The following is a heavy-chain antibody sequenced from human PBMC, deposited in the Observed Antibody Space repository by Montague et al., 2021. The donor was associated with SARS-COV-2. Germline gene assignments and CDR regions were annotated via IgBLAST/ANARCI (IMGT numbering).Heavy chain of an antibody. V-gene: IGHV4-61*08. Sequence: SETLSLTCTVSGDSVSSGVYYWSWIRQPPGKGLEWIAYIYYSGNTYTKYNPSLESRVSISVDTSKNQCSLKLTSGNAADTAVYYCAREYFDSSGLVWIDPWGQGTLVIVSS. CDR2: IYYSGNTYT. CDR1: GDSVSSGVYY. D-gene: IGHD3-22*01. J-gene: IGHJ5*02. CDR3: AREYFDSSGLVWIDP.